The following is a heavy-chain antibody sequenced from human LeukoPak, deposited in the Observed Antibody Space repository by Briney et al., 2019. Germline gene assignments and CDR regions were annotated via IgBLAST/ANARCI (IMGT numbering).Heavy chain of an antibody. D-gene: IGHD2-2*01. Sequence: PGGSLRLSCAASGFTFSSYWMSWVRQAPGKGLEWVANIKQDGSEKYYVDSVKGRFTISRDNAKNSLYLQMNSLRAEDTAVYYCAREVGVPAVDFEYWGQGTLVTVSS. CDR1: GFTFSSYW. V-gene: IGHV3-7*01. J-gene: IGHJ4*02. CDR3: AREVGVPAVDFEY. CDR2: IKQDGSEK.